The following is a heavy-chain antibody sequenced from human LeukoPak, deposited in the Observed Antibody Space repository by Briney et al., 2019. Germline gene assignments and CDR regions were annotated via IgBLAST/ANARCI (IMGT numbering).Heavy chain of an antibody. Sequence: PSETLSLTCTVSGGSISSSTYFWGWIRQPPGKGLEWIGTIYYTGGSTYYNPSLRSRVTISVDTSKNQFSLKLSSVTAADTAMYYCARYSSWGFDYWGQGTLVTVSS. J-gene: IGHJ4*02. CDR1: GGSISSSTYF. CDR3: ARYSSWGFDY. CDR2: IYYTGGST. V-gene: IGHV4-39*07. D-gene: IGHD6-13*01.